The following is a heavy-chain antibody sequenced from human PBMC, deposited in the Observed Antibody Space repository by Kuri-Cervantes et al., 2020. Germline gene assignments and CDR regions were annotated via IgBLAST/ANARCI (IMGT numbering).Heavy chain of an antibody. Sequence: ASVKVSCKAAGYTFTSYGISWVRQAPGQGREWMGWISAYNGDTNYAQKLQGRVTMTTDTSTNTAYMELRSLRSDDTAVYYCAGPAAGRDYYYYMDVWGKGTTVTVSS. CDR2: ISAYNGDT. CDR1: GYTFTSYG. J-gene: IGHJ6*03. CDR3: AGPAAGRDYYYYMDV. V-gene: IGHV1-18*01. D-gene: IGHD6-13*01.